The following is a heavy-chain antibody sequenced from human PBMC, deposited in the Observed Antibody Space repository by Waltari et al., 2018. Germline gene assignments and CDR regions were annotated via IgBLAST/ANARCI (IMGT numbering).Heavy chain of an antibody. J-gene: IGHJ5*02. Sequence: QVQLVQSGAEVKKPGASVKVSCKASGYTFTSYDINWVRQATGQGLEWMAWMGPKSGNTGLPQKFQGRVTLTRYTSISTAYMELRSLTSEDTAVYYCARTDYDDSGDEDNWFDPWGQGTLVTVSS. D-gene: IGHD3-10*01. CDR3: ARTDYDDSGDEDNWFDP. CDR2: MGPKSGNT. V-gene: IGHV1-8*01. CDR1: GYTFTSYD.